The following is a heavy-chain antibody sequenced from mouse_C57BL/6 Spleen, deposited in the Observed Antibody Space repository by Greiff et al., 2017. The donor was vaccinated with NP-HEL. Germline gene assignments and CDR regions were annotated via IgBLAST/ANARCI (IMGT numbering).Heavy chain of an antibody. D-gene: IGHD1-1*01. CDR3: ARSDPYYYGSSYNFDY. J-gene: IGHJ2*01. Sequence: QVQLKQSGAELVKPGASVKISCKASGYTFTDYYINWVKQRPGQGLEWIGKIGPGSGSTYYNEKFKGKATLTADKSSSTAYMQLSSLTSEDSAVYFCARSDPYYYGSSYNFDYWGQGTTLTVSS. V-gene: IGHV1-77*01. CDR1: GYTFTDYY. CDR2: IGPGSGST.